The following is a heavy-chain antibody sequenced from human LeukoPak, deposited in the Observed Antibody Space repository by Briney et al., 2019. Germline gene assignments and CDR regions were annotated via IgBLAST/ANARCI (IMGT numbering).Heavy chain of an antibody. J-gene: IGHJ4*02. CDR2: ISSSGSTI. CDR3: ARALRHFDWLLPNLDY. CDR1: GFTFSSYE. Sequence: GGSLRLSCAASGFTFSSYEMNWVRQAPGKGLEWVSCISSSGSTIYYADSVKGRFNISRDNAKNSLYPQMNSLRAEDTAVYFCARALRHFDWLLPNLDYWGQGTLVTVSS. D-gene: IGHD3-9*01. V-gene: IGHV3-48*03.